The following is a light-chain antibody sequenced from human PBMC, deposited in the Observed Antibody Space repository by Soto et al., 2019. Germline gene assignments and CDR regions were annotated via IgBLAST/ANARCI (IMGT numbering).Light chain of an antibody. CDR1: QSVSIH. V-gene: IGKV3-15*01. J-gene: IGKJ1*01. CDR2: DTS. CDR3: HQYDNWWT. Sequence: ETVMTQSPGTLSVSLGERATLSCRASQSVSIHLAWYQQKPGQAPRLLIYDTSTRATGIPARFSGSGSGTEFTLTISSLQSEDFAVYYCHQYDNWWTFGQGTKVDIK.